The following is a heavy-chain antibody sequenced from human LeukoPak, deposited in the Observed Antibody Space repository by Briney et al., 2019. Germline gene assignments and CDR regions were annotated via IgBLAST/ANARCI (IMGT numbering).Heavy chain of an antibody. CDR1: GFSFSSYG. CDR2: IWSHGNRR. Sequence: GGSLRLSCVPSGFSFSSYGMHWVRQAPGKGLEWVAVIWSHGNRRHHADSVEGRFTISRDNSKSMLYLQMNNLRAEGTALYYCARDSAADDNDFDVWGQGTMVTVSS. D-gene: IGHD6-25*01. J-gene: IGHJ3*01. CDR3: ARDSAADDNDFDV. V-gene: IGHV3-33*01.